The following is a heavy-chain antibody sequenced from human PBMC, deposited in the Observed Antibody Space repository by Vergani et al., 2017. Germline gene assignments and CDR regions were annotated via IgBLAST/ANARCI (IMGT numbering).Heavy chain of an antibody. J-gene: IGHJ4*02. CDR3: ARGGDDITMVRGVIGY. V-gene: IGHV1-69*06. D-gene: IGHD3-10*01. CDR1: GGTFSSYA. Sequence: QVQLVQSGAEVKKPGSSVKVSCKASGGTFSSYAISWVRQAPGQGLEWMGGIIPIFGTANYAQKFQGRVTITADKSTSTAYMELSRLRSDDTAVYYCARGGDDITMVRGVIGYWGQGTLVTVSS. CDR2: IIPIFGTA.